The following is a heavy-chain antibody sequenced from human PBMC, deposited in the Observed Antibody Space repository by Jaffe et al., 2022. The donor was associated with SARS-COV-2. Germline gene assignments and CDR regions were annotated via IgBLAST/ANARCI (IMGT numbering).Heavy chain of an antibody. CDR2: IDWDDDK. CDR1: GFSFSTKGVS. CDR3: ARTPAVAGLRGYGFYFDH. D-gene: IGHD6-19*01. V-gene: IGHV2-70*13. Sequence: QVTLRESGPALVRPTQTLRLTCTFSGFSFSTKGVSVSWFRQPPGKALEWLGLIDWDDDKFYNTSLKTRPTISKDTSTNQVVLNMVNIDPMDTGTYYCARTPAVAGLRGYGFYFDHWGQGIPVTVSS. J-gene: IGHJ4*02.